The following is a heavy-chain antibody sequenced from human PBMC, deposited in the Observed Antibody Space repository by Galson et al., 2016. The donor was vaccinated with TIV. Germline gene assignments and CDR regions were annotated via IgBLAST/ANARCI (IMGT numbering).Heavy chain of an antibody. Sequence: SETLSLTCAVSGYSINSGFYWGWIRQPPGKGLEWIGAISFSGNTHYNPSLKSRVTISLDVAKNQFSLNLSSVTATDTAVYYCARQPRSSSSCYNNWFDPWGQGTLVTVSS. CDR1: GYSINSGFY. CDR2: ISFSGNT. D-gene: IGHD2-2*02. CDR3: ARQPRSSSSCYNNWFDP. V-gene: IGHV4-38-2*01. J-gene: IGHJ5*02.